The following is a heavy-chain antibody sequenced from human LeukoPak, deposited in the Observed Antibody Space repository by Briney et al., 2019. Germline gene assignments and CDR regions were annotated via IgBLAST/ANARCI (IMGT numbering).Heavy chain of an antibody. CDR3: ARDEGIVGATSSFDY. CDR1: GFTFSSYS. CDR2: ISSSNSYI. D-gene: IGHD1-26*01. J-gene: IGHJ4*02. Sequence: GGSLRLSCAASGFTFSSYSMNWVRQAPGKGLEWVSSISSSNSYIYYADSVKGRFTISRDNAKNSLYLQMNSLRAEDTAVYYCARDEGIVGATSSFDYWGQGTLVTVSS. V-gene: IGHV3-21*01.